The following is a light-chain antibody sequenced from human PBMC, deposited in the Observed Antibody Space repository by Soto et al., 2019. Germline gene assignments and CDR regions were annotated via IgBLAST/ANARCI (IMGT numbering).Light chain of an antibody. CDR3: QQYYSTPT. J-gene: IGKJ2*01. CDR2: WAS. CDR1: QRVLYSSNNKNY. Sequence: DIVMTQSPDSLAVSLGERATINCKSSQRVLYSSNNKNYLAWYQQKPGQPPKLLIYWASTRESGVPDRCSGSGSGTDFTLTIISLQDEDVAVYYCQQYYSTPTFGQGTKLEIK. V-gene: IGKV4-1*01.